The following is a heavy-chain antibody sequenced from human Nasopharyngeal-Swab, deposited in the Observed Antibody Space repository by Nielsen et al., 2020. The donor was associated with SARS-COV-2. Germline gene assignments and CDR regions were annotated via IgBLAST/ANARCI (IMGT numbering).Heavy chain of an antibody. CDR3: ARGPDGVVVPAAILY. CDR2: ISYDGSNK. CDR1: GFTFSSYA. Sequence: GESLKISCAASGFTFSSYAMHWVRQAPGKRLEWVAVISYDGSNKYYADSVKGRFTISRDNSKNTLYLQMNSLRAEDTAVYYCARGPDGVVVPAAILYWGQGTLVTVSS. V-gene: IGHV3-30*04. J-gene: IGHJ4*02. D-gene: IGHD2-2*01.